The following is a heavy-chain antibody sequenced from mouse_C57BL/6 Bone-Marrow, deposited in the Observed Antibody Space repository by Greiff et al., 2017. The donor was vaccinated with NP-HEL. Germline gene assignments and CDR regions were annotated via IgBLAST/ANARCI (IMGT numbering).Heavy chain of an antibody. J-gene: IGHJ2*01. V-gene: IGHV5-4*01. CDR3: ARDWGYFDY. CDR2: ISDGGSYT. D-gene: IGHD4-1*01. Sequence: EVKLMESGGGLVKPGGSLKLSCAASGFTFSSYAMSWVRQTPEKRLEWVATISDGGSYTYYPDNVKGRFTISRDNAKNNLYLQMSHLKSEDTAMYYCARDWGYFDYWGQGTTLTVSS. CDR1: GFTFSSYA.